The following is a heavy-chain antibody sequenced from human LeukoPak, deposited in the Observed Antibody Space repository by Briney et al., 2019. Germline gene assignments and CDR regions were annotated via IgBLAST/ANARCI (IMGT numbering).Heavy chain of an antibody. V-gene: IGHV3-74*01. J-gene: IGHJ3*01. D-gene: IGHD3-3*01. CDR2: LGSDGTTT. Sequence: GGSLTLSCEASGFSLINHWTHWVRQAPGKGLVWVSRLGSDGTTTNYADVVKGRFTISRDSAKNTLYLQMNSLRPEDTAVYYCARTVSGSRNAYDVWGQGTMVTVSS. CDR1: GFSLINHW. CDR3: ARTVSGSRNAYDV.